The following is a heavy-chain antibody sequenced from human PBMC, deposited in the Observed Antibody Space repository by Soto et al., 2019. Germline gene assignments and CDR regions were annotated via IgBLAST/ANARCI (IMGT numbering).Heavy chain of an antibody. J-gene: IGHJ6*02. CDR3: AREGVTMVRGVVDV. CDR2: INAGNGNT. CDR1: GYTFTSYA. D-gene: IGHD3-10*01. Sequence: ASVKVSCKASGYTFTSYAMHWVRQAPGQRLEWMGWINAGNGNTKYSQKFQGRVTITRDTSASTAYMELSGLRSEDTAVYYCAREGVTMVRGVVDVWGQGTTVTVSS. V-gene: IGHV1-3*01.